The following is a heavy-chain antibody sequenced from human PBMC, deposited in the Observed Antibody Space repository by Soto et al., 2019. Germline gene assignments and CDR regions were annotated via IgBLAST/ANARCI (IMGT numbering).Heavy chain of an antibody. J-gene: IGHJ4*02. D-gene: IGHD3-9*01. CDR3: ARTHVLRYFDWLTHFAY. Sequence: ASVKVSCKASGYTFTSYGISWVRQAPGQGLEWMGWISAYNGNTNYAQKLQGRVTMTTDTSTSTAYMELRSLRSDDTAVYYCARTHVLRYFDWLTHFAYWGQGTLVTVSS. CDR2: ISAYNGNT. V-gene: IGHV1-18*01. CDR1: GYTFTSYG.